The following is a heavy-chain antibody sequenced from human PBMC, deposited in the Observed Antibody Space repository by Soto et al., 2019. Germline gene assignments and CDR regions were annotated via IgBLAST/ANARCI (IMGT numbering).Heavy chain of an antibody. CDR3: ARLVVVAAEGVWFDP. D-gene: IGHD2-15*01. CDR1: GGTFSSYA. Sequence: QVQLVQSGAEVKKPGSSVKVSCKASGGTFSSYAINWVRQAPGQGLEWMGGIIPIFGPPTYAQRFQGRVTITADESTSTAYMELSSLRSEDTAVYYCARLVVVAAEGVWFDPWGQGTLVTVSS. J-gene: IGHJ5*02. CDR2: IIPIFGPP. V-gene: IGHV1-69*12.